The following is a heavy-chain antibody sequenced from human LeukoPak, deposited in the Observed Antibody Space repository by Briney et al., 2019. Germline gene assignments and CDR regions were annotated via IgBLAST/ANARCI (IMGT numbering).Heavy chain of an antibody. CDR2: LWYDGTNK. V-gene: IGHV3-33*01. D-gene: IGHD3-22*01. CDR3: ARARNNYDSSGYSALDY. J-gene: IGHJ4*02. CDR1: DFTFRSYG. Sequence: GGSLRLSCAASDFTFRSYGMHWVRQALGRGLQLVACLWYDGTNKYHADSVKGRFTISRDNSQSTLYLQMNSLRAEDTAVYYCARARNNYDSSGYSALDYWGQGTLVTVSS.